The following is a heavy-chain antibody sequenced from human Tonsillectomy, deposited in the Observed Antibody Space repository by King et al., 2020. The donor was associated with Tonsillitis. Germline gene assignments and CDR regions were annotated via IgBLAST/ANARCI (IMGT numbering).Heavy chain of an antibody. CDR2: IIPIFGTA. J-gene: IGHJ3*02. CDR3: ARGRGILRYCSGGSCFDAFDI. CDR1: GGTFSSYA. D-gene: IGHD2-15*01. V-gene: IGHV1-69*01. Sequence: VQLVESGAEVKKPGSSVKVSCKASGGTFSSYAISWVRQAPGQGLEWMGGIIPIFGTANYAQQFQGRVTITADESTSTAYMELSSLRSEDTAVYYCARGRGILRYCSGGSCFDAFDIWGQGTMVTVSS.